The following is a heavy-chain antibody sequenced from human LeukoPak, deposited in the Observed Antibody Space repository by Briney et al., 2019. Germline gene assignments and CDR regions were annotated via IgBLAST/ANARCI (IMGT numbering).Heavy chain of an antibody. CDR3: VSPQGGYFDWSHAFDI. D-gene: IGHD3-9*01. CDR2: INPDSGGT. J-gene: IGHJ3*02. CDR1: GYTFTGYY. Sequence: ASVRVSCKASGYTFTGYYIHWVRQAPGQGLERMGWINPDSGGTNYAQNFQGRVTMTRDTSINTAYMELSRLISDDTAVYYCVSPQGGYFDWSHAFDIWGQGTMVTVSS. V-gene: IGHV1-2*02.